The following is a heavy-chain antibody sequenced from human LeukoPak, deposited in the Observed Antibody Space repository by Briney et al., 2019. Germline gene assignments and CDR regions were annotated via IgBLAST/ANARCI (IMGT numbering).Heavy chain of an antibody. V-gene: IGHV4-34*01. J-gene: IGHJ5*02. CDR1: GGSFSGYY. CDR2: INHSGST. D-gene: IGHD6-19*01. CDR3: ASRIAVAGTIDP. Sequence: SETLSLTCAVYGGSFSGYYWSWIPQPPGKGLKWIGEINHSGSTNYNPPLKSRVTISVDTSKNQFSLKLSSVTAADTAVYYCASRIAVAGTIDPWGQGTLVTVSS.